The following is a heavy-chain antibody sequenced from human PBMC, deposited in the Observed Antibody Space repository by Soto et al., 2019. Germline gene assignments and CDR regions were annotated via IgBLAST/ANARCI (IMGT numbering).Heavy chain of an antibody. CDR2: MNPNSDVT. CDR3: VRVGLNTNYDFDF. Sequence: QVQLVQSGAEVQKPGASVKVSCKASGYTVNSYYIHWVRQAPGQGLEWMGWMNPNSDVTGYAQSFQGRVTMTRDMSMTTAYMDLTRRRSDETAVYYCVRVGLNTNYDFDFWGQGTLIPVSS. J-gene: IGHJ4*02. D-gene: IGHD3-16*01. CDR1: GYTVNSYY. V-gene: IGHV1-2*02.